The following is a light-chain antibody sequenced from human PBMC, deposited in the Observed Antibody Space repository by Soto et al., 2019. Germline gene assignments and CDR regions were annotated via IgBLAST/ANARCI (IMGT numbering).Light chain of an antibody. CDR3: QQDYNWPWT. CDR2: VAS. CDR1: QSVSTN. J-gene: IGKJ1*01. V-gene: IGKV3-15*01. Sequence: EVVLTQSPATLSVSPGERATLSCRASQSVSTNLAWYQQKPGQAPRLLIFVASTRATGIPARFSGSGSGTEFTLTISSLQSEDFAVYYCQQDYNWPWTFGQGTKVEIK.